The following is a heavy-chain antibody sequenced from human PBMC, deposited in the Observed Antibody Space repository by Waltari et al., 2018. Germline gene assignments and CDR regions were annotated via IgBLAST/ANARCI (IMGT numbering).Heavy chain of an antibody. V-gene: IGHV3-30*18. CDR2: ISYDGSNK. Sequence: QVQLVESGGGVVQPGRSLRLSCAASGFTFSSYGMHWVRQAPGKGLEWVAVISYDGSNKDYADSVKGLFTISRDNSKDTLYLQMNSLRAEDTAVYYCAKEGSGLPFDYWGQGTLVTVSS. CDR1: GFTFSSYG. D-gene: IGHD3-10*01. CDR3: AKEGSGLPFDY. J-gene: IGHJ4*02.